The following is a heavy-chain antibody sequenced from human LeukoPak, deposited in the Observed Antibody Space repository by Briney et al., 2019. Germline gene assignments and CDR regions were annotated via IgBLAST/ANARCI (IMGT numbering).Heavy chain of an antibody. D-gene: IGHD2-2*01. V-gene: IGHV3-30*02. CDR3: AHGSMYQLDY. CDR2: IRYDGSNK. Sequence: GGSLRLSCAASGFTFSSYGMHWVRQAPGKGLEWVAFIRYDGSNKYYADSVKGRFTISRDNAKNTLYLQMNSLRAEDTAVYYCAHGSMYQLDYWGQGTLVTVSS. J-gene: IGHJ4*02. CDR1: GFTFSSYG.